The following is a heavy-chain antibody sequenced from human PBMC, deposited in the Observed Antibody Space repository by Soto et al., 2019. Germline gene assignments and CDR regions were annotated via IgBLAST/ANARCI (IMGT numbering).Heavy chain of an antibody. CDR3: AKVGGSSWYPGRYDAFDI. V-gene: IGHV3-23*01. D-gene: IGHD6-13*01. J-gene: IGHJ3*02. CDR1: GFTFSSYA. CDR2: ISGSGGST. Sequence: EVQLLESGGGLVQPGGSLRLSCAASGFTFSSYAMSWVRQAPGKGLERVSAISGSGGSTYYADSVKGRFTISRDNSKNTLYLQMNSLRAEDTAVYYCAKVGGSSWYPGRYDAFDIWGQGTMVTVSS.